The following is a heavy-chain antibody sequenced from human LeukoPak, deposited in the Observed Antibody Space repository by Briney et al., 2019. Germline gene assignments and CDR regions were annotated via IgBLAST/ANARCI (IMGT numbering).Heavy chain of an antibody. CDR3: AKSYYYHSGSFDY. V-gene: IGHV3-30*18. J-gene: IGHJ4*02. D-gene: IGHD3-10*01. CDR1: GFTFSTFN. CDR2: FSSDGRST. Sequence: GGSLRLSCAASGFTFSTFNMHWVRQAPGKGLEWVAVFSSDGRSTFYAENVQGRFTLSRDNSKNTLTLQMNSLRAEDTAVYYCAKSYYYHSGSFDYWGQGTLVTVSS.